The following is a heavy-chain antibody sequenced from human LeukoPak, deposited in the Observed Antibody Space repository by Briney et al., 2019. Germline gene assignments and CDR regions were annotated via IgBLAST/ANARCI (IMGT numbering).Heavy chain of an antibody. J-gene: IGHJ4*02. CDR2: IWYDGSNK. CDR1: GFTFSSYG. Sequence: GGSLRLSCAASGFTFSSYGMHWVRQAPGKGLEWVAVIWYDGSNKYYADSVKGRFTISRDNSKNTLYLQMNSLRAEDTAVYYCARGHYGDPAGDYFDYWGQGTLVTVSS. V-gene: IGHV3-33*01. CDR3: ARGHYGDPAGDYFDY. D-gene: IGHD4-17*01.